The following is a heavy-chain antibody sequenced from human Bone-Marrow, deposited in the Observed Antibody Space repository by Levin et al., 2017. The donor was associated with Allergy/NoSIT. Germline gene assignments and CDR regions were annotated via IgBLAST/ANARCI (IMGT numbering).Heavy chain of an antibody. V-gene: IGHV4-38-2*02. CDR1: GYSISSGYY. Sequence: SQTLSLTCAISGYSISSGYYWGWIRQSPEKGLEWIGSIYNTGITYYNPSLKSRVTMSVDTSKNQVSLKLTSVTAADTAVYYCGRDRFCSTASCSYFDYWGQGALVTVSS. CDR2: IYNTGIT. J-gene: IGHJ4*02. CDR3: GRDRFCSTASCSYFDY. D-gene: IGHD2-2*01.